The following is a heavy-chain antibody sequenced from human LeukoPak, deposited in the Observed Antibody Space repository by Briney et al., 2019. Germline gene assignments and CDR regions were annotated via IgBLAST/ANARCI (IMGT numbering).Heavy chain of an antibody. J-gene: IGHJ4*02. D-gene: IGHD4-17*01. CDR3: ATLDYGDSGY. Sequence: PGGSLRLSCAASGFTFSSYAMSWVRQAPGKGLEWVANIKQDGSEKYYVDSVKGRFTISRDNAKNSLYLQMNSLRAEDTAVYYCATLDYGDSGYWGQGTLVTVSS. CDR2: IKQDGSEK. CDR1: GFTFSSYA. V-gene: IGHV3-7*01.